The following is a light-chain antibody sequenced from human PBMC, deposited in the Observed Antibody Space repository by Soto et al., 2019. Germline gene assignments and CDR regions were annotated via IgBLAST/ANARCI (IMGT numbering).Light chain of an antibody. V-gene: IGKV3-15*01. J-gene: IGKJ4*01. Sequence: EMVVTQSPATLSVSPGERATLSCRASQSVSSNLAWYQQKPGQAPRVLIYDASTTATGIPARFSGSGSGNEYTLTISSLQSEDFAVYYCQQYNNWPLTFGGGTKVEIK. CDR1: QSVSSN. CDR2: DAS. CDR3: QQYNNWPLT.